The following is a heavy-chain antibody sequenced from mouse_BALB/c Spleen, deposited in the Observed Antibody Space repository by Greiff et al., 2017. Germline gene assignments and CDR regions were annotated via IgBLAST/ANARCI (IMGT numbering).Heavy chain of an antibody. Sequence: VQLQQPGAELVRPGASVKLSCKASGYTFTSYWINWVKQRPGQGLEWIGNIYPSDSYTNYNQKFKDKATLTVDKSSSTAYMQLSSPTSEDSAVYYCTRSGYDGYAMDYWGQGTSVTVSS. CDR1: GYTFTSYW. V-gene: IGHV1-69*02. CDR2: IYPSDSYT. D-gene: IGHD2-14*01. CDR3: TRSGYDGYAMDY. J-gene: IGHJ4*01.